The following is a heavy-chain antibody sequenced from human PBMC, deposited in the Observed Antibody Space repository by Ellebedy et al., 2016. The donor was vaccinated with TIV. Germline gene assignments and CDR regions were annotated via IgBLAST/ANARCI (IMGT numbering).Heavy chain of an antibody. CDR3: ARRGNYLGDAFDI. CDR1: EFTFSYYS. D-gene: IGHD1-26*01. CDR2: IVGTGTTT. J-gene: IGHJ3*02. V-gene: IGHV3-48*02. Sequence: GGSLRLSXAASEFTFSYYSMNWVRQAAGKGLEWISYIVGTGTTTYYADSVKGRFTISRDNSKNSLFLQMNSLRDDDTVVYYCARRGNYLGDAFDIWGQGAMVIVSS.